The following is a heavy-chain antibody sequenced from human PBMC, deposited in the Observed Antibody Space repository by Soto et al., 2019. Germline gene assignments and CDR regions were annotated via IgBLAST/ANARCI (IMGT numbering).Heavy chain of an antibody. V-gene: IGHV3-23*01. J-gene: IGHJ4*02. CDR1: GFTFSSYA. Sequence: EVQLLESGGGLVQPGGSLRLSCAASGFTFSSYAMSWVRQAPGKGLECVSSISGSGDGTYYADSMKGRFTISRDNSKNTLYLQMNSLSAEDTAVYYCAKGELTGSKEGWDYWDQGTLVTVSS. D-gene: IGHD3-9*01. CDR2: ISGSGDGT. CDR3: AKGELTGSKEGWDY.